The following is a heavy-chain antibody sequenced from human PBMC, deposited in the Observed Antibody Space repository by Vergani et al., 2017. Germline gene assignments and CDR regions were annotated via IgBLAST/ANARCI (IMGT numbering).Heavy chain of an antibody. CDR3: ERGGRSTMVRGVGGHGFDI. Sequence: QLHLQESGPGLVKPSETLSLTCTVSGGSITSSSYYWGWIRQPPGKGLEWIGNIYHSGGAYYNPSLKGRVTISVDTSKNQFSLKLSSVTAADTAVYYCERGGRSTMVRGVGGHGFDIWGQGTMVTVSS. V-gene: IGHV4-39*01. CDR2: IYHSGGA. CDR1: GGSITSSSYY. D-gene: IGHD3-10*01. J-gene: IGHJ3*02.